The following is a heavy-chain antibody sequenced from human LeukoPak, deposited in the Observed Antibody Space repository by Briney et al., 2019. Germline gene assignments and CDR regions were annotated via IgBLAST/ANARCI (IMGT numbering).Heavy chain of an antibody. V-gene: IGHV1-2*02. CDR3: ARARGYSGYDSPYYFDY. Sequence: ASVKVSCKASGYTFTGYYIHWVRQAPGQGLEWMGWIKPNSGGTNYAQKFQGRVTISVDTSKNQFSLKLSSVTAADTAVYYCARARGYSGYDSPYYFDYWGQGTLVTVSS. CDR1: GYTFTGYY. CDR2: IKPNSGGT. J-gene: IGHJ4*02. D-gene: IGHD5-12*01.